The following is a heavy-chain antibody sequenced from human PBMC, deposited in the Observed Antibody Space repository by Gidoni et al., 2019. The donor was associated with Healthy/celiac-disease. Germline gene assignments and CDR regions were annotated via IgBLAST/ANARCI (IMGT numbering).Heavy chain of an antibody. J-gene: IGHJ4*02. V-gene: IGHV3-43*01. D-gene: IGHD2-2*02. CDR2: ISWDGGST. Sequence: EVQLVESGGVVVQHGGSLRLSCAASGFAFDAYTMHWVRQAPGKGLEWVSLISWDGGSTYYADAVKGRFTISRDNSKNSLYLQMNSLRTEDTALYYCCGGACSSTSCYNVLDYWGQGTLVTVSS. CDR1: GFAFDAYT. CDR3: CGGACSSTSCYNVLDY.